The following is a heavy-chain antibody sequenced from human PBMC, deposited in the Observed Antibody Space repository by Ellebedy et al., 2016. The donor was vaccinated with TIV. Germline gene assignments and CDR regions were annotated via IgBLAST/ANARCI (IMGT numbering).Heavy chain of an antibody. J-gene: IGHJ4*02. CDR1: GASISSTYY. Sequence: SETLSLXXTVSGASISSTYYWGWIRQPPGKGLEWIGSISYSGSTFYSPSLKSRVTISRDTSKNQFSLKLNSATAADTAVYYCARPSGGYGDYLYWGQGTLVTVSS. CDR3: ARPSGGYGDYLY. V-gene: IGHV4-39*01. CDR2: ISYSGST. D-gene: IGHD4-17*01.